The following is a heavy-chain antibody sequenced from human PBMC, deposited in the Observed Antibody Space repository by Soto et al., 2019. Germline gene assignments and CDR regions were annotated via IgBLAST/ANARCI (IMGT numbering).Heavy chain of an antibody. J-gene: IGHJ6*02. Sequence: SVKVSCKASGGTFSIYAISWVRQSPGQGLEWMGGIIPIFGTANYAQKFQGRVTITADESTSTAYMELSTMRSEDTTVYYCARHLSSSARLHYAIWSGYPIPVHYYSSGRDVCREGTTGTV. V-gene: IGHV1-69*13. CDR3: ARHLSSSARLHYAIWSGYPIPVHYYSSGRDV. CDR1: GGTFSIYA. CDR2: IIPIFGTA. D-gene: IGHD3-9*01.